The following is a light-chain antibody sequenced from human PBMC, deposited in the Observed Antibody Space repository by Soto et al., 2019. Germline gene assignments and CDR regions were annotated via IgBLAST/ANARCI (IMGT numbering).Light chain of an antibody. V-gene: IGLV1-40*01. CDR3: QSYDRSLRADV. J-gene: IGLJ1*01. Sequence: QSVLTQPPSVSGAPGQRVTISCTGSSSNIGAGYDVHWYQQLPGTAPKLLIYGNNNRPSGVPDRFSGSKSGTSASLGITGLQAEDEADYYCQSYDRSLRADVFGAGTKVTVL. CDR1: SSNIGAGYD. CDR2: GNN.